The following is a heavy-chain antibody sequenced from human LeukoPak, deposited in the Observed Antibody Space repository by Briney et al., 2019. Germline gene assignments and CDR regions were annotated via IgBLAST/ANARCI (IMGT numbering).Heavy chain of an antibody. CDR1: GFTFSDYN. D-gene: IGHD3-3*01. CDR3: ARDLTTLFVLPDDY. CDR2: ITSSGTTI. V-gene: IGHV3-11*04. J-gene: IGHJ4*02. Sequence: GGSLRLSCAASGFTFSDYNMGWIRQAPGKGLECVSYITSSGTTIYYADSVKGRFTISRDNAKNSLYLQMNSLRAEDTAVYYCARDLTTLFVLPDDYWGQGTLVTVSS.